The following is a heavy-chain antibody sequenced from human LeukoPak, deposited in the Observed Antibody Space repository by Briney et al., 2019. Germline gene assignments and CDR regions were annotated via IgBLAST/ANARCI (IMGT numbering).Heavy chain of an antibody. V-gene: IGHV4-31*03. CDR3: ASSGGNTGPEEQKYFQH. D-gene: IGHD4-23*01. J-gene: IGHJ1*01. Sequence: PSQTLSLTCTVSGGSISSGGYSWSWIRQHPGKGLEWIGYIYYSGSTYYNPSLKSRVTISVDTSKNQFSLKLSSVTAADTAVYYCASSGGNTGPEEQKYFQHWGQGTLVTVSS. CDR2: IYYSGST. CDR1: GGSISSGGYS.